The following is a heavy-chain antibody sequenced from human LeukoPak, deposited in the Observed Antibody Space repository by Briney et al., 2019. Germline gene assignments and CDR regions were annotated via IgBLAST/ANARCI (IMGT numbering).Heavy chain of an antibody. CDR3: ARGGYYYDSSGSYYFDY. Sequence: GESLKISCKGSGYSFTSYWFGWVRQVPGKGLEWMGIIYPGDSDTRYSPSFQGQVTISADKSISTAYLQWSSLKASDTAMYYCARGGYYYDSSGSYYFDYWGQGTLVTVSS. CDR2: IYPGDSDT. V-gene: IGHV5-51*01. J-gene: IGHJ4*02. D-gene: IGHD3-22*01. CDR1: GYSFTSYW.